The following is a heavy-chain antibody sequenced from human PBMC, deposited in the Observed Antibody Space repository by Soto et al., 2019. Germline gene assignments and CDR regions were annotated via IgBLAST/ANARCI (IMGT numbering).Heavy chain of an antibody. Sequence: GGSVKGSCKASGYTFTSYYMPWVRQAPGQGLEWMGIINPSGGSTSYAQKFQGRVTMTRDTSTSTVYMELSSLRSEDTAVYYCARDLTQYSYGSLFDYWGQGTMVTVSS. D-gene: IGHD5-18*01. V-gene: IGHV1-46*01. CDR3: ARDLTQYSYGSLFDY. CDR2: INPSGGST. J-gene: IGHJ4*02. CDR1: GYTFTSYY.